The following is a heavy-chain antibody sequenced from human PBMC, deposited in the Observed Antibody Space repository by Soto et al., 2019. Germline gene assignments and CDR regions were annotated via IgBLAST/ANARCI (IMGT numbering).Heavy chain of an antibody. V-gene: IGHV4-34*01. J-gene: IGHJ4*02. Sequence: SETLSLTCAVYGGSFSGYYWSWIRQPPGKGLEWIGEINHSGSTNYNPSLKSRVTISVDTSKNQFSLKLSSVTAADTAVYYCARIVATIGVLDDWGQGTLVTVSS. CDR1: GGSFSGYY. D-gene: IGHD5-12*01. CDR2: INHSGST. CDR3: ARIVATIGVLDD.